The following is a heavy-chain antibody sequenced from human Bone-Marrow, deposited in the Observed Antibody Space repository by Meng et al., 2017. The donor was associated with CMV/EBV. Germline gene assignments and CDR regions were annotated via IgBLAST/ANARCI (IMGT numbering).Heavy chain of an antibody. V-gene: IGHV3-48*04. J-gene: IGHJ3*02. CDR3: ARDRRFEYSSSTGSFDI. Sequence: GESLKISCAASGFTFSSYSMNWVRQAPGKGLEWVSYISSSSSTIYYADSVKGRFTISRDNAKNSLYLQMNSLRAEDTAVYYCARDRRFEYSSSTGSFDIWGQGTTVTVSS. D-gene: IGHD6-6*01. CDR1: GFTFSSYS. CDR2: ISSSSSTI.